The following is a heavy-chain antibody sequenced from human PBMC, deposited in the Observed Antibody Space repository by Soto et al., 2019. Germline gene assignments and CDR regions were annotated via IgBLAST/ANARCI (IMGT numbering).Heavy chain of an antibody. Sequence: QVQLEQSGAEVKKPGSSVKVSCKASGGTFRTAAISWVRQAPGQGLEWMGGIMPVFRTPDYAQKFQGRVTITANESTNTAYVELSGLRSDDTGVYYCARNTDRPQLGGNYYYILDVWGQGTTITVSS. D-gene: IGHD2-8*02. J-gene: IGHJ6*02. CDR2: IMPVFRTP. V-gene: IGHV1-69*12. CDR3: ARNTDRPQLGGNYYYILDV. CDR1: GGTFRTAA.